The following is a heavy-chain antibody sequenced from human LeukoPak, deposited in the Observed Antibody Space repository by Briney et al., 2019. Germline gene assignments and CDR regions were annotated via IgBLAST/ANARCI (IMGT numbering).Heavy chain of an antibody. V-gene: IGHV4-31*03. CDR3: ARGPGTYDYVWGSYRPAGAFDI. D-gene: IGHD3-16*02. CDR2: IYYSGST. CDR1: GGSISSGGYY. Sequence: PSETLSLTCTVSGGSISSGGYYWSWIRQHPGKGLEWIGYIYYSGSTYYNPSLKSRVTISVDTSKNQFSLKLSSVTAADTAVYYCARGPGTYDYVWGSYRPAGAFDIWGQGTMVTVSS. J-gene: IGHJ3*02.